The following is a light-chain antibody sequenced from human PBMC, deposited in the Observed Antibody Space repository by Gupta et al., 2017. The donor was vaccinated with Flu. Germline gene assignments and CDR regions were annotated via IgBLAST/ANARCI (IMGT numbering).Light chain of an antibody. V-gene: IGLV4-69*01. CDR1: RGNSSYA. Sequence: QLVLPHSPSASPSLVACLKLTCTLRRGNSSYASEWHQQQPEKGPRYLMKINSDSSHSKGDVLPYRFSGSSSGAERYLSIANLQAEDEADYYCQTWDTGIQGVFGGGTKLTVL. J-gene: IGLJ3*02. CDR3: QTWDTGIQGV. CDR2: INSDSSH.